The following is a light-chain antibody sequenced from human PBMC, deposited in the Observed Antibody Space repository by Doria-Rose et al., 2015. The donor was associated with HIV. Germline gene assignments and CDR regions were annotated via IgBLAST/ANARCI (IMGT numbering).Light chain of an antibody. V-gene: IGKV3-20*01. CDR2: DGS. Sequence: TQSPGTLSLSPGERATLSCRASQSFMSTYLAWYQQKPGQAPSLLIYDGSTRATGIPGRFSDSASGTDFTLTINRLEPEDFALYYCHQYGTSWTFGQGTKVEI. CDR3: HQYGTSWT. J-gene: IGKJ1*01. CDR1: QSFMSTY.